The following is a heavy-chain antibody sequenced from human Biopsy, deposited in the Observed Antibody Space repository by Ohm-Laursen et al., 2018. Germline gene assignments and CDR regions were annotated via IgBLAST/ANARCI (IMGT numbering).Heavy chain of an antibody. CDR3: ARSRGSSGIATIYYYGMDV. CDR1: GVTLSGYG. CDR2: ISASSSYI. J-gene: IGHJ6*02. Sequence: SLRLSCTASGVTLSGYGMNWVRQAPGKGLEWVSSISASSSYIRYADSVKGRFTVSRDNTKNSLYLQMNSLRAEDTAVYYCARSRGSSGIATIYYYGMDVWGQGTTVTVSS. V-gene: IGHV3-21*06. D-gene: IGHD3-10*01.